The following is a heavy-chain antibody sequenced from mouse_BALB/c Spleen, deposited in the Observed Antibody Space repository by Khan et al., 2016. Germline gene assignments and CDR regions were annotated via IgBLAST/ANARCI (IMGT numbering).Heavy chain of an antibody. CDR1: GYSITSDYA. V-gene: IGHV3-2*02. J-gene: IGHJ3*01. Sequence: EVQLQESGPGLVKPSQSLSLTCTVTGYSITSDYAWNWIRQFPGNKLEWMGYIGYSGGTSYNPSLKSRISITRDSSKNQFFLHLSSVTTEDTATYYWALLRLPYWGQGTLVTVSA. CDR2: IGYSGGT. D-gene: IGHD1-2*01. CDR3: ALLRLPY.